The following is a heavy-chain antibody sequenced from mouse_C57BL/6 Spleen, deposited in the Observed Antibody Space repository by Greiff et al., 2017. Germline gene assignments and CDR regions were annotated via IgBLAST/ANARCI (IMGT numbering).Heavy chain of an antibody. CDR1: GFTFTDYY. CDR3: ARGLLRYLDY. Sequence: EVQLQESGGGLVQPGGSLSLSCAASGFTFTDYYMSWVRQPPGKALEWFGFLRNQPNGYTTEYSASVKGRFTISRDNSQSILYLQMNARRAEDRATYYCARGLLRYLDYWAQGTTRAVSS. CDR2: LRNQPNGYTT. J-gene: IGHJ2*01. D-gene: IGHD1-1*01. V-gene: IGHV7-3*01.